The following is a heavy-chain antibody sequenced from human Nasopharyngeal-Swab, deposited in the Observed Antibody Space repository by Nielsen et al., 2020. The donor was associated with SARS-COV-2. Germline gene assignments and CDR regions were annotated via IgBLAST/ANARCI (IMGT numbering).Heavy chain of an antibody. CDR1: GYTFTGYY. V-gene: IGHV1-2*06. Sequence: ASVQVSCNASGYTFTGYYMHWVRQAPGQGLEWMGRINPNSGGTNYAQKFQGRVTMTRDTSISTAYMELSRLRCADTAVYYCVVVARDAFDIWGQGTMVTVSS. CDR2: INPNSGGT. D-gene: IGHD2-15*01. J-gene: IGHJ3*02. CDR3: VVVARDAFDI.